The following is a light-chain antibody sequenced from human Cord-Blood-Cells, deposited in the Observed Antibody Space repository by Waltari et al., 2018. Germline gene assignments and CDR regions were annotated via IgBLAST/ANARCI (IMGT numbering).Light chain of an antibody. CDR3: QQYNNWHIT. J-gene: IGKJ5*01. V-gene: IGKV3-15*01. Sequence: EIVMTPSPATLSVSPGESATLSCRASQSVSSNLAWYQQKPGQAPRLLIYGASTRATGIPARFSGSGSGTEFTLTISSLQSEDFAVYYCQQYNNWHITFGQGTRLEIK. CDR1: QSVSSN. CDR2: GAS.